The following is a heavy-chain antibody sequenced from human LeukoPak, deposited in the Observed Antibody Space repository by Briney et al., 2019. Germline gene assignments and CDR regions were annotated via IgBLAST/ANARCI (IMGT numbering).Heavy chain of an antibody. CDR1: GYTFTSYY. CDR3: ARVRTIAAVGPDFDY. CDR2: ITTSGGST. V-gene: IGHV1-46*01. D-gene: IGHD6-13*01. J-gene: IGHJ4*02. Sequence: ASVKVSCKASGYTFTSYYMHWVRQAPGQGLEWMGIITTSGGSTNYAQNFQGRVTMTRDTSTSTVYMELTSLGSEDTAVYYCARVRTIAAVGPDFDYWGQGTLVTVSS.